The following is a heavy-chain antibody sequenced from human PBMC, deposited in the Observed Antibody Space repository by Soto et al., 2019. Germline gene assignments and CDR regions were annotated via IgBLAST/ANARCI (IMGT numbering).Heavy chain of an antibody. CDR3: AKAARDCGGDCYSSYFDS. CDR1: RFTFGGYA. J-gene: IGHJ4*02. Sequence: PGGSLRLSCSASRFTFGGYAMSWVRQAPGEGLEWVSGITGNAANTVYADSVKGRFTISRDNSKNALYLQLNSLRAEDTAVYFCAKAARDCGGDCYSSYFDSWGQGALVTVSS. D-gene: IGHD2-21*02. CDR2: ITGNAANT. V-gene: IGHV3-23*01.